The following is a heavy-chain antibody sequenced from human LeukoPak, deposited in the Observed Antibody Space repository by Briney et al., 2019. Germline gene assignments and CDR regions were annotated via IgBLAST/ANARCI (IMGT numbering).Heavy chain of an antibody. Sequence: SETLSLTCTVSGNSFGDYYWSWIRQPAGKGLEWIGRIYTSGSTTYNPSLKSRVTMSVDTSKNQFSLKLSSVTAADTAVYYCARAEGIAAATVERYSSGWYGLAVDYWGQGTLVTVSS. V-gene: IGHV4-4*07. CDR2: IYTSGST. CDR1: GNSFGDYY. J-gene: IGHJ4*02. D-gene: IGHD6-19*01. CDR3: ARAEGIAAATVERYSSGWYGLAVDY.